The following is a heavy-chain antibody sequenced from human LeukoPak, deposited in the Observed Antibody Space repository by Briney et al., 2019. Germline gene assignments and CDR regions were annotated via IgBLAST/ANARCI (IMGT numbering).Heavy chain of an antibody. CDR2: IYYSGST. CDR1: GGSISSGDYY. Sequence: SETLSLTCTVSGGSISSGDYYWSWIRQPSGKGLEWIGYIYYSGSTYYKPSLKSRVTISVDTSKNQFSLKLSSVTAADTAVYYCARGSRDDYSLRFQWFDPWGQGTLVTVSS. V-gene: IGHV4-30-4*08. CDR3: ARGSRDDYSLRFQWFDP. J-gene: IGHJ5*02. D-gene: IGHD5-24*01.